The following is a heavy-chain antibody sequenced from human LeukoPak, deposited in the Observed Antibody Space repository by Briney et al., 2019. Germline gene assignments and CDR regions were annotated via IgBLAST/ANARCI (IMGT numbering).Heavy chain of an antibody. Sequence: PGGSLRLSCAASGFTFSDYYMSWIRQAPGKGLEWISYISSSGSTVYYADSVKGRFTISRDNAKNSLYLQMNSLRAEDTAAYYCARDRGTKYYFDYWGQGTLVTVSS. CDR2: ISSSGSTV. D-gene: IGHD1-26*01. CDR1: GFTFSDYY. V-gene: IGHV3-11*04. J-gene: IGHJ4*02. CDR3: ARDRGTKYYFDY.